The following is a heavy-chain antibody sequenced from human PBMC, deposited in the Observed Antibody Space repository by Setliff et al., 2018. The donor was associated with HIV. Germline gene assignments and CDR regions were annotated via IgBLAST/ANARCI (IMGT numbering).Heavy chain of an antibody. CDR2: IYFSGSA. V-gene: IGHV4-39*01. Sequence: SETLSLTCTVSGDSIGTTTYYWGWIRQSPEKGLEWIGSIYFSGSAYYNPSLESRVTISVDTSKNQFSLRLNSVTAADTAVYYCARHGNQWLVTIDYWGQGTLVTVSS. J-gene: IGHJ4*02. CDR3: ARHGNQWLVTIDY. CDR1: GDSIGTTTYY. D-gene: IGHD6-19*01.